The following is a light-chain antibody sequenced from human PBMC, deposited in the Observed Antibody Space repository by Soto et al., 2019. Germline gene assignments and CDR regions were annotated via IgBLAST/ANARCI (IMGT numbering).Light chain of an antibody. CDR3: GQFVSAPPRT. V-gene: IGKV3-20*01. CDR2: GVS. Sequence: EIVMTQSPATLSVSPGERATLSFMAIQSVSSTFLAWYQQKPGQAPRLLIYGVSKRATGIPDRFSGSGSGTDFTLTISRLEPEDFAVYFCGQFVSAPPRTFGQGTKVDIK. J-gene: IGKJ1*01. CDR1: QSVSSTF.